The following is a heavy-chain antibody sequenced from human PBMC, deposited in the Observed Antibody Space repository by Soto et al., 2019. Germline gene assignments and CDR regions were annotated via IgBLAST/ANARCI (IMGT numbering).Heavy chain of an antibody. V-gene: IGHV3-53*02. CDR3: ARGKSGWLTFDY. J-gene: IGHJ4*02. D-gene: IGHD6-19*01. CDR2: IYSGSAT. Sequence: EVRLVETGGGRIQPGGSLRLSCAASGFTVSDTYMNWVRQAPGKGLEWVSVIYSGSATYYADPVKGRFTISRDNSKNTVFLQMSSLRVDDTAVYYCARGKSGWLTFDYWGQGILVTVSS. CDR1: GFTVSDTY.